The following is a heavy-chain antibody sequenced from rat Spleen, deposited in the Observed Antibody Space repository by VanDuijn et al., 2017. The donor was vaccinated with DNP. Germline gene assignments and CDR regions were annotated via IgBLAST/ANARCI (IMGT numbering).Heavy chain of an antibody. CDR2: ITKTGDST. CDR1: GFIFSNYW. D-gene: IGHD1-9*01. CDR3: TRPTMGITTD. Sequence: EVQLVESGGGLVQPGRSLKLSCAASGFIFSNYWMTWIRQAPGKGLEWVASITKTGDSTYYSDSVKGRFSVSRDNAKSTLYLQMDSLRSEDTATYFCTRPTMGITTDWGQGVMVTVSS. J-gene: IGHJ2*01. V-gene: IGHV5-31*01.